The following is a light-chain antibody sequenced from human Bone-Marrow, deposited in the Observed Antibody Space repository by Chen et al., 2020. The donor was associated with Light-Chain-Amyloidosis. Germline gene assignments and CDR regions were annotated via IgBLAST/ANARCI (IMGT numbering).Light chain of an antibody. CDR1: NIGSKS. CDR3: QVWDSSSDPPYV. V-gene: IGLV3-21*02. J-gene: IGLJ1*01. Sequence: SYVLTQPPSLSVAPRQPAPIPFGGYNIGSKSVHWYQQKPGQAPVLVVFDDSDRPSGIPERLSGSNSENTATLTISRVEAGDEADYYCQVWDSSSDPPYVFGTGTKVTVL. CDR2: DDS.